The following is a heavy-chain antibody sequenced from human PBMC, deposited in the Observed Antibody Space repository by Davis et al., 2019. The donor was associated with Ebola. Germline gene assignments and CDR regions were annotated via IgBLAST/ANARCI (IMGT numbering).Heavy chain of an antibody. J-gene: IGHJ4*02. CDR1: GFIVSDKY. D-gene: IGHD4/OR15-4a*01. CDR2: IYRDERT. CDR3: ARVGFRCSCDDL. Sequence: GESLKISCAASGFIVSDKYMSWVRQAPGKGLEWVSVIYRDERTYYADSVKGRFTVSRDNAKNSLYLQMSSLKDEDTAVYYCARVGFRCSCDDLWGQGTLVSVSS. V-gene: IGHV3-53*01.